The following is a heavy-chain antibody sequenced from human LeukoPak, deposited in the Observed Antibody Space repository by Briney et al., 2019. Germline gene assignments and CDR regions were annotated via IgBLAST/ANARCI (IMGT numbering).Heavy chain of an antibody. Sequence: GRSLRLSCAASGFSFSSYAMHWVRQAPGKGLEWVSTTSAGGSGTYYADSVKGRFTISRDNSKNTFYLQMNSLRAEDTAAYYCAKGGYCSSSSCYYGWFEPWGQGTLVTVSS. J-gene: IGHJ5*02. CDR2: TSAGGSGT. D-gene: IGHD2-2*01. CDR1: GFSFSSYA. CDR3: AKGGYCSSSSCYYGWFEP. V-gene: IGHV3-23*01.